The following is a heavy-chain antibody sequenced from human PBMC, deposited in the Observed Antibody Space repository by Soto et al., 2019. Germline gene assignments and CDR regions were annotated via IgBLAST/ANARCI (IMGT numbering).Heavy chain of an antibody. CDR3: ARFLGGAGSYYDGQNYNYYNGMDV. Sequence: QAQLVQSGAEVKKPGSSVKVSCKASGGPYNSFAISWVRQAPGQGLEWIGGIIPVFGTATYAQKFTGRVTITAEESTSTAYMELSSLTSEDTAVYYCARFLGGAGSYYDGQNYNYYNGMDVWGQGTTVTVSS. D-gene: IGHD3-10*01. V-gene: IGHV1-69*01. J-gene: IGHJ6*02. CDR2: IIPVFGTA. CDR1: GGPYNSFA.